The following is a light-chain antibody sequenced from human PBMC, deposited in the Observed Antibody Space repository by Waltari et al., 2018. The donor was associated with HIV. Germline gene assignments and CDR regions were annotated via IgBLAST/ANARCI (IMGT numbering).Light chain of an antibody. CDR3: MQGSHWPGT. V-gene: IGKV2-30*01. Sequence: DVVMTQSPLSLPVTLGQPASLSCRSNQRLVYSDGNTYLNWFQQRPGQSPRRLLYKVSNRDAGVPDRFTGSGSGTDFTLKISRVEAEDVGFYYCMQGSHWPGTFGQGTKVEI. CDR2: KVS. J-gene: IGKJ1*01. CDR1: QRLVYSDGNTY.